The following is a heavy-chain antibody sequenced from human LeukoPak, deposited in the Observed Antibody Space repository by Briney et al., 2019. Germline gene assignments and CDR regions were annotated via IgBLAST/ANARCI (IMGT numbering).Heavy chain of an antibody. CDR3: AREVSNYYGSGSYFAD. Sequence: GGSLRLSCAASGFTFSSYSMNWVRQAPGKGLEWVLSISSSSSYIYYADSVKGRFTISRDNAKNSLYLQMNSLRAEDTAVYYCAREVSNYYGSGSYFADWGQGTLVTVSS. J-gene: IGHJ4*02. D-gene: IGHD3-10*01. CDR1: GFTFSSYS. V-gene: IGHV3-21*01. CDR2: ISSSSSYI.